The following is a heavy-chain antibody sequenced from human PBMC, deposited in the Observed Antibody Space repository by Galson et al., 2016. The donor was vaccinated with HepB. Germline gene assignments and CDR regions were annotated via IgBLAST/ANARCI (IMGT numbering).Heavy chain of an antibody. CDR3: ARDRRSGSYGDDFHI. J-gene: IGHJ3*02. D-gene: IGHD1-26*01. CDR1: GFPFSSYG. Sequence: SLRLSCAASGFPFSSYGIHWVRQAPGKGLEWVAVIWYDGSRKYYVDSVRGRFTTSRDNFKNMVYLQMNSLRAEDTAVYYCARDRRSGSYGDDFHIWGQGTMVTVSS. V-gene: IGHV3-33*01. CDR2: IWYDGSRK.